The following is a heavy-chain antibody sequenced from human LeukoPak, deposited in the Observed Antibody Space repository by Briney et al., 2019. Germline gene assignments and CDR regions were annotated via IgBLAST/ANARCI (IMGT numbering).Heavy chain of an antibody. J-gene: IGHJ4*02. CDR1: GGSISSSSYY. Sequence: KPSETLSLTCTVSGGSISSSSYYWGWIRQPPGKGLEWIVSIYYSGSTYYNPSLKSRVTISVDTSKNQFSLKLSSVTAADTAVYYCARHGPGYSSVFDYWGQGTLVTVSS. D-gene: IGHD6-19*01. CDR3: ARHGPGYSSVFDY. CDR2: IYYSGST. V-gene: IGHV4-39*01.